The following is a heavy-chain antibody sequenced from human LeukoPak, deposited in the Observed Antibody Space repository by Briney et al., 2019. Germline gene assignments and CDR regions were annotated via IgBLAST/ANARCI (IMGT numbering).Heavy chain of an antibody. V-gene: IGHV4-31*03. J-gene: IGHJ5*02. D-gene: IGHD2-2*01. Sequence: SQTLSLTCTVSGGSISSGGYYWSWIRQHPGKGLEWIGYIYYSGSTYYNPSLKSRVTISVDTSKNQFSLKLSSVTAADTAVYYCARSSGVVVVPAAIDTNWFDPWGQGTLVTVSS. CDR1: GGSISSGGYY. CDR3: ARSSGVVVVPAAIDTNWFDP. CDR2: IYYSGST.